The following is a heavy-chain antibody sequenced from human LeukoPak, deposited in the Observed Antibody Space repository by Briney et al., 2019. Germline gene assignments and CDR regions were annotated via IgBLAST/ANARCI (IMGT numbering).Heavy chain of an antibody. CDR2: ISSDESDK. Sequence: GGSLRLSCAASGFTFSSYWMNWVRQAPGKGLEWVAFISSDESDKYYADSVKGRFTISRDNSKNTLYLQMNSLRAEDTAVYYCARDISGWYSGGYFRMDVWGQGTTVTVSS. CDR1: GFTFSSYW. CDR3: ARDISGWYSGGYFRMDV. J-gene: IGHJ6*02. V-gene: IGHV3-30-3*01. D-gene: IGHD6-19*01.